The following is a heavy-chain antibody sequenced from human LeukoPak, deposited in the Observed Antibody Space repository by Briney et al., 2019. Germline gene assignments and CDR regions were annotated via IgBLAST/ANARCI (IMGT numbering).Heavy chain of an antibody. Sequence: GGSLRLSCAASGFTFSSYGMHWVRQAPGKGLEWVAFIRYDGSNKYYADSVKGRSTISRDNSKNTLYLQMNSLSAEDTAMYYCAKDTKRWKTYYYASGSYYFDYWGQGTLVTVSS. CDR1: GFTFSSYG. V-gene: IGHV3-30*02. D-gene: IGHD3-10*01. CDR2: IRYDGSNK. CDR3: AKDTKRWKTYYYASGSYYFDY. J-gene: IGHJ4*02.